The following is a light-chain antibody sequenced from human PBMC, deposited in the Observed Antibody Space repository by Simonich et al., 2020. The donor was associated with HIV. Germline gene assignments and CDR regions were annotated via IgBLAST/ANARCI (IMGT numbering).Light chain of an antibody. V-gene: IGKV3-15*01. CDR2: GAS. Sequence: EIVMTQSPATLSVSPGERATLSCRASQRVSSDLAWYPQEPGQAPRLLISGASTRATGIPARFRGSGSGTEFTLTISSLQSEDFAVYYCQQYNNWPITFGQGTRLEIK. J-gene: IGKJ5*01. CDR3: QQYNNWPIT. CDR1: QRVSSD.